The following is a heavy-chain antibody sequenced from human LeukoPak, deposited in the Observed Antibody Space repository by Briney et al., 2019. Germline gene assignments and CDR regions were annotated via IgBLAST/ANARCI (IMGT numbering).Heavy chain of an antibody. CDR3: AKDREYYYDSSGYYHLIGAFDY. D-gene: IGHD3-22*01. J-gene: IGHJ4*02. Sequence: GGSLGLSCAASEFTLSSYAMSWVRQAPGKGLEWVSAISGSGGSTYYADSVKGRFTISRDNSKNTLYLQMNSLRAEDTAVYYCAKDREYYYDSSGYYHLIGAFDYWGQGTLVTVSS. CDR1: EFTLSSYA. V-gene: IGHV3-23*01. CDR2: ISGSGGST.